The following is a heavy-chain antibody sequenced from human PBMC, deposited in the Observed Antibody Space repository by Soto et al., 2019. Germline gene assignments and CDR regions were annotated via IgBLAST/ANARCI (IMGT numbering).Heavy chain of an antibody. D-gene: IGHD3-3*02. J-gene: IGHJ3*02. CDR1: GFTFSKYG. CDR3: ARDEAFQNGNGFDI. Sequence: QVQLVESGGGVVQPGRSLRLSCAASGFTFSKYGFHWVRQAPGKGLEWVAVIVNDGSEKYHADSVEGRFTISRDNSKDTLFLQMNSQRAEDTAVYYCARDEAFQNGNGFDIWGQGTMVTVSS. V-gene: IGHV3-33*01. CDR2: IVNDGSEK.